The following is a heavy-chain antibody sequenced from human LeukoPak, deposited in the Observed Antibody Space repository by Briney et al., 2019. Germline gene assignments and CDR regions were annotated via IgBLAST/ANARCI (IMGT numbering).Heavy chain of an antibody. Sequence: NTDYADSVKGRFTVSRDNSRNTLYLRINSLRAEDTAVYYCAKNGAYSGYDYIDYWGQGTLVTVSS. CDR2: NT. V-gene: IGHV3-23*01. J-gene: IGHJ4*02. D-gene: IGHD5-12*01. CDR3: AKNGAYSGYDYIDY.